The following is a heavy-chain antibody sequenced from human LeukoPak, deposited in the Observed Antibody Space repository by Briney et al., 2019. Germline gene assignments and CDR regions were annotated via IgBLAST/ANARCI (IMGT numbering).Heavy chain of an antibody. D-gene: IGHD3-16*01. Sequence: GGSLRLSCAASGFTFGSYGMSWVRQAPGKGLEWVSAMTGNGGSTYYTDSVKGRFTISRDNSKNTLYLQMNSLRAEDTAVYYCAKDLRGGATPPDPFDIWGQGTMVTVSS. J-gene: IGHJ3*02. CDR2: MTGNGGST. V-gene: IGHV3-23*01. CDR3: AKDLRGGATPPDPFDI. CDR1: GFTFGSYG.